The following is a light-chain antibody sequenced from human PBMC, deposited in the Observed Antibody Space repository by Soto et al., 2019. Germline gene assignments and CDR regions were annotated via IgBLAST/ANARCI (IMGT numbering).Light chain of an antibody. CDR1: SSDIGGYDY. CDR2: GVT. CDR3: TSYTSSSTHV. J-gene: IGLJ1*01. V-gene: IGLV2-14*03. Sequence: QSALTQPASVSGSPGQSITISCTGTSSDIGGYDYVSWYQHHPGKAPKFIIYGVTNRPSGVSHRFSGSKSANTASLTIAGLQAEDEADDYCTSYTSSSTHVFGTGTKLTVL.